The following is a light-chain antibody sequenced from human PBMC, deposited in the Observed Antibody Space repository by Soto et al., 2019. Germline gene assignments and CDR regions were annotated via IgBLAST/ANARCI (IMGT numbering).Light chain of an antibody. J-gene: IGLJ3*02. V-gene: IGLV2-14*01. Sequence: QSALTQPASVSGSPGQSITISCTGTSSDVGGYNYVSWYQQHPGKAPKLMIYDVTNRPSGVSNRFSGSKCGNTASLTISGLQAEDEADYYCSSYTSSSTPLVFGGGTKLTVL. CDR3: SSYTSSSTPLV. CDR1: SSDVGGYNY. CDR2: DVT.